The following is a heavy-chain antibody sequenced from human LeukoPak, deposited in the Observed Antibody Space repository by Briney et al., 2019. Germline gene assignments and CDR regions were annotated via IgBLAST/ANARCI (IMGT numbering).Heavy chain of an antibody. Sequence: PSETLSLTCTVSGGSISSDFWSWIRQPPGKGLEWIGYIYYSGSTNYNPSLKSRVTISVDTSKNQFSLKLSSVTAADTAVYYCARHARGYSYGYGYFDYWGQGTLVTVSS. CDR3: ARHARGYSYGYGYFDY. CDR2: IYYSGST. D-gene: IGHD5-18*01. CDR1: GGSISSDF. V-gene: IGHV4-59*08. J-gene: IGHJ4*02.